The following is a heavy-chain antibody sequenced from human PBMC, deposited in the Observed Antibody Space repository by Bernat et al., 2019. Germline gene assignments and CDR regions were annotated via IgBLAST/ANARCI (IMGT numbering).Heavy chain of an antibody. J-gene: IGHJ6*03. D-gene: IGHD3-3*01. Sequence: HLQESGPGLVRPSETLSLNCAVSGDSINSSSYYWDWIRQPPGKGLQWIGTISYRGTTYNSASLKSRVSISVDTSRTHFSLNLRSVTAADTAVYYCARRTYGGVRGYYYYPMDVWGKGTTVTVSS. CDR1: GDSINSSSYY. CDR2: ISYRGTT. V-gene: IGHV4-39*02. CDR3: ARRTYGGVRGYYYYPMDV.